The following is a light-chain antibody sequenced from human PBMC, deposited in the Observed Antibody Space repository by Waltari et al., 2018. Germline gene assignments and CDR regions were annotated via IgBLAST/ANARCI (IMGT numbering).Light chain of an antibody. CDR3: QHYGNSPQT. CDR2: GAS. V-gene: IGKV3-20*01. J-gene: IGKJ1*01. Sequence: EIVLTQSPGTLSLSPGERATLSCRASQSVSSNYLAWYQQKPGQAPRLLIYGASSRATGIPDRFSGSGSGTDFTLTISRLQPEDFAVYYCQHYGNSPQTFGQGTKVEIK. CDR1: QSVSSNY.